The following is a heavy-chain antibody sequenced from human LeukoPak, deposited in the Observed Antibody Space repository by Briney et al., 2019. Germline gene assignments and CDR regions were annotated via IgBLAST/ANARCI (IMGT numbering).Heavy chain of an antibody. CDR1: GGSISSSNW. CDR2: IYHRGNT. CDR3: AREKRENSYFWGSYRPSEWELRYFDY. J-gene: IGHJ4*02. Sequence: SETLSLTCAVSGGSISSSNWWNWVRQTPGKGLEWIGEIYHRGNTHYNPSLKSRVTMSVDTSTNQFSLKLTSVTAADTAVYYCAREKRENSYFWGSYRPSEWELRYFDYWGQGTLVTVSS. D-gene: IGHD3-16*02. V-gene: IGHV4-4*02.